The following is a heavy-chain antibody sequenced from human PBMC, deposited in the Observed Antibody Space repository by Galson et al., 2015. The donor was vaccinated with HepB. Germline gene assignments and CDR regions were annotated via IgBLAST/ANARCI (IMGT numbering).Heavy chain of an antibody. V-gene: IGHV1-18*01. Sequence: SVKVSCKASGYTFTSYDIHWVRQAPGQGLEWMGWVSGYNGNTKYAQKFQGRVTMTTDTPTSTAYMELRSLGSDDTAVYYCARLVNWYGDYWGQGTLVTVSS. CDR1: GYTFTSYD. CDR3: ARLVNWYGDY. J-gene: IGHJ4*02. D-gene: IGHD1-1*01. CDR2: VSGYNGNT.